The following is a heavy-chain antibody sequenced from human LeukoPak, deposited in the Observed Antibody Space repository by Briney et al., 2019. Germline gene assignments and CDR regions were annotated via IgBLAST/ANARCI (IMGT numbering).Heavy chain of an antibody. D-gene: IGHD5-24*01. CDR1: GGSIRNYY. V-gene: IGHV4-59*01. CDR3: ARARLEMAPLEGGDAFDI. CDR2: IYYSGST. Sequence: KPSETLSLTCTVSGGSIRNYYWGWIRQPPGKGLEWIGYIYYSGSTNYNPSLKSRVTISVDTSKNQFSLRLSSVTAADTALYYCARARLEMAPLEGGDAFDIWGQGTMVTVSS. J-gene: IGHJ3*02.